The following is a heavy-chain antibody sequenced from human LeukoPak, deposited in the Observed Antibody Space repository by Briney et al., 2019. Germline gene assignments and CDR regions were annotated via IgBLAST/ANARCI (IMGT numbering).Heavy chain of an antibody. CDR3: ASSYDSSGPTSPSDY. Sequence: GGSLRLSCAASGFTFSSYAMSWVRQAPGKGLEWVSAISGSGGSTYYVDSVKGRFTISRDNSKNTLYLQMNSLRAEDTAEYYCASSYDSSGPTSPSDYWGQGTLVTVSS. D-gene: IGHD3-22*01. CDR2: ISGSGGST. J-gene: IGHJ4*02. V-gene: IGHV3-23*01. CDR1: GFTFSSYA.